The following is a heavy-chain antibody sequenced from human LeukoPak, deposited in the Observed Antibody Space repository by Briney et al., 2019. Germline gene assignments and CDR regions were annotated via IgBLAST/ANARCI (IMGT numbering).Heavy chain of an antibody. J-gene: IGHJ5*02. V-gene: IGHV1-18*01. Sequence: ASVKVSCKASGYTFTSYAMHWVRQAPGQGLEWMGWISAYNGNTNYAQKLQGRVTMTTDTSTSTAYMELRSLRSDDTAVYYCARDQYYDSKGWFDHWGQGTLVTVSS. CDR1: GYTFTSYA. CDR3: ARDQYYDSKGWFDH. CDR2: ISAYNGNT. D-gene: IGHD3-16*01.